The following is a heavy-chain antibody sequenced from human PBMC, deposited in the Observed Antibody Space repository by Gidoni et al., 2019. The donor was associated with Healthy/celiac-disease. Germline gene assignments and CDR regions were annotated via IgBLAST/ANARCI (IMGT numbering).Heavy chain of an antibody. CDR1: GFTFDDYA. Sequence: EVQLVVSGGGLVQPGRSLRLSCAASGFTFDDYAMHWVRQAPGKGLEWVSGISCNSGSLDYADSVKCRFTISRDTAKNSLYLQMNSLRAEDTALYYCAKDSFYYDSSGYSHFDYWGQGTLVTVSS. CDR3: AKDSFYYDSSGYSHFDY. D-gene: IGHD3-22*01. CDR2: ISCNSGSL. V-gene: IGHV3-9*01. J-gene: IGHJ4*02.